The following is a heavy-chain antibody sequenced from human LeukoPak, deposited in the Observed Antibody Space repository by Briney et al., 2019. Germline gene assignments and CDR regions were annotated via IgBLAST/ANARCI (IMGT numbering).Heavy chain of an antibody. D-gene: IGHD4-23*01. CDR3: ARDNSVEDTAWWFDP. CDR1: GFTFDDYG. J-gene: IGHJ5*02. CDR2: ISSSSGTI. Sequence: GGSLRLSCAASGFTFDDYGMSWVRQAPGKGLEWVSYISSSSGTIYFADSVKGRFTISRDNAKNSLFLQMNSLRAEDTAVYYCARDNSVEDTAWWFDPWGQGTLVTVSS. V-gene: IGHV3-48*01.